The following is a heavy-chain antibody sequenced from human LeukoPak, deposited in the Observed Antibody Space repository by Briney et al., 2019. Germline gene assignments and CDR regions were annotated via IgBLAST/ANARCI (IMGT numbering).Heavy chain of an antibody. CDR2: ISYDGSNK. Sequence: GGSLRLSCAASGFTFSSYAMHWVRQAPGKGLEWVTFISYDGSNKNYADSVKGRFTISRDNFKNTLYLQMNSLRVEDTAVYYCASGGATSFDYWGQGTLVTVSS. V-gene: IGHV3-30*04. J-gene: IGHJ4*02. D-gene: IGHD1-26*01. CDR1: GFTFSSYA. CDR3: ASGGATSFDY.